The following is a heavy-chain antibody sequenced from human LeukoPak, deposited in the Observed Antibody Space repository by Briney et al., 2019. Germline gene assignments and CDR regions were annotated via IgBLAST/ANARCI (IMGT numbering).Heavy chain of an antibody. V-gene: IGHV4-61*01. CDR2: IYYSGST. J-gene: IGHJ3*02. Sequence: SETLSLTCTVSGGSVSSGSYYWSWIRQPPGKGLEWIGYIYYSGSTNYNPSLKSRVTISVDTSKNQFSLKLSSVTAADTAVYYCARGQRSVAVAGTGRAFDIWGQGTMVTVSS. CDR3: ARGQRSVAVAGTGRAFDI. D-gene: IGHD6-19*01. CDR1: GGSVSSGSYY.